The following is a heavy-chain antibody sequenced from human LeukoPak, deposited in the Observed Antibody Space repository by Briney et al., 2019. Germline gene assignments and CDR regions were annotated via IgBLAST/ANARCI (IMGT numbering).Heavy chain of an antibody. CDR3: ARVGTPMVTIVAPYYMDV. Sequence: GGSPRLSCAASGFTFSSHWMHWVRQGPGKGLVWVSRINSDGSSTTYADSVKGRFTMSRDNAKNTLYLQMNSLRAEDTAVYYCARVGTPMVTIVAPYYMDVWGKGTTVTVSS. CDR2: INSDGSST. J-gene: IGHJ6*03. CDR1: GFTFSSHW. V-gene: IGHV3-74*01. D-gene: IGHD5-18*01.